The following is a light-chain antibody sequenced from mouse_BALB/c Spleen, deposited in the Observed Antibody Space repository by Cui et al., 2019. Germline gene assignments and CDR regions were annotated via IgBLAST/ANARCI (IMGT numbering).Light chain of an antibody. Sequence: QIVLTPSPAIMSASLGEDITLTCSASSCVSYKHWYQKKSGTSHKLLIYSTSNLAGGVPSRCSGSGAGNFYSLTISSVEAEDAAYYYCHQWSSYPWTFGGGTKLEIK. CDR2: STS. V-gene: IGKV4-80*01. J-gene: IGKJ1*01. CDR1: SCVSY. CDR3: HQWSSYPWT.